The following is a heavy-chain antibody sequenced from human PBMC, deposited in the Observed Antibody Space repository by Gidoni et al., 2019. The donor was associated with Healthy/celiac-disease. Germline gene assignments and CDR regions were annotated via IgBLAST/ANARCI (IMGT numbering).Heavy chain of an antibody. V-gene: IGHV3-23*01. Sequence: EVPLLESGGGLVQPGGSLRLSCAASGFTFSRYAMGWVRQAPGKGLGWVSAISGSGGSTYYADSVKGRFTISRDNSKNTLYLQMNSLRAEDTAVYYCAKNEGYDFWSGYSSMDVWGQGTTVTVSS. CDR3: AKNEGYDFWSGYSSMDV. CDR1: GFTFSRYA. J-gene: IGHJ6*02. CDR2: ISGSGGST. D-gene: IGHD3-3*01.